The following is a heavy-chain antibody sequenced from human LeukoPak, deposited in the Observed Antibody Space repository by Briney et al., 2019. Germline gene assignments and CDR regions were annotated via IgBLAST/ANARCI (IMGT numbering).Heavy chain of an antibody. V-gene: IGHV4-34*01. J-gene: IGHJ5*02. CDR1: GGSFSGYY. D-gene: IGHD3-10*01. CDR3: ARGTRITMVRGVMGGWFDP. Sequence: SETLSLTCAVYGGSFSGYYWSWIRQPPGKGLEWIGEINHSGSTNYNPSLKSRVTISVDTSKNQFSLKLSSVTAADTAVYYCARGTRITMVRGVMGGWFDPWGQGTLVTVSS. CDR2: INHSGST.